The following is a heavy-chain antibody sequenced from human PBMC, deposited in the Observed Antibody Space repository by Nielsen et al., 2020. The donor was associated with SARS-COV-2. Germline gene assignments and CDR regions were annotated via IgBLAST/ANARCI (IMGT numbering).Heavy chain of an antibody. D-gene: IGHD3-10*01. J-gene: IGHJ4*02. CDR3: AKAGRYYDSGSYFFDY. Sequence: GGSLRLSCAASGFTFSSYGMHWVRQAPGKGLEWVAVISYDGSNKYYADSVKGRFTISRDNSKNTLYLQMNSLRPEDTAVYYCAKAGRYYDSGSYFFDYWGQGTLVTVSS. CDR2: ISYDGSNK. CDR1: GFTFSSYG. V-gene: IGHV3-30*18.